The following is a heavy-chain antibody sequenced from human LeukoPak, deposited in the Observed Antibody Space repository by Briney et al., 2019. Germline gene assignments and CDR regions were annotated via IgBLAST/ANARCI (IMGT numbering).Heavy chain of an antibody. CDR2: IWYDGSNK. CDR1: GFTFSSYG. V-gene: IGHV3-33*01. CDR3: ARDWAQLPFDP. Sequence: PGRSLRLSCAASGFTFSSYGVHWVRQAPGKGLEWVALIWYDGSNKYYADSVKGRFTIPRDDSKNTLYLQMNSLRAEDTAVYYCARDWAQLPFDPWGQGTLVTVSS. D-gene: IGHD2-21*01. J-gene: IGHJ5*02.